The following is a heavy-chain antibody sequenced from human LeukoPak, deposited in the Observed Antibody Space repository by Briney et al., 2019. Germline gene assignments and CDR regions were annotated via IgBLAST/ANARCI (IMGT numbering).Heavy chain of an antibody. D-gene: IGHD6-19*01. CDR2: ISGSSSYI. Sequence: PGGSLRLSCAASGFTFSSYSMNWVRQAPGKGLEWVSSISGSSSYIYYADSVKGRFTISRDNAKNSLYLQMNSLRAEDTAVYYCASWIAVAGKGDYWGQGTLVTVSS. CDR3: ASWIAVAGKGDY. CDR1: GFTFSSYS. V-gene: IGHV3-21*01. J-gene: IGHJ4*02.